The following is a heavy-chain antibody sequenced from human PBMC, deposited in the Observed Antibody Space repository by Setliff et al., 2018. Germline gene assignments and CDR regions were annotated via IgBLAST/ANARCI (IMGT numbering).Heavy chain of an antibody. CDR1: GYSFTSYG. CDR2: ISPYNGDT. CDR3: NRWATTQSYSAY. Sequence: ASVKVSCKASGYSFTSYGITWVRQAPGQGLEWMGWISPYNGDTRFAQKFQGRVTVTTDTPTSAGYLELRSLTSDDTALYYCNRWATTQSYSAYWGQGTLVTVSS. J-gene: IGHJ4*02. V-gene: IGHV1-18*04.